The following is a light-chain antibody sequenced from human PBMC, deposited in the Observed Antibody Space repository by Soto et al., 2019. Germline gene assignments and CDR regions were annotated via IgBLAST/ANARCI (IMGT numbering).Light chain of an antibody. J-gene: IGLJ7*01. CDR2: NNI. V-gene: IGLV1-44*01. CDR3: AAWDDSLDGHVV. Sequence: QSVLTQPPSASGTPGQKVTISCSGSNSNIGSNTVSWFQQLPGRAPKLLLYNNIYRPPGVPDRFSGSKSGTSVSLAISGLQSEDEADYYCAAWDDSLDGHVVFGGGTQPTVL. CDR1: NSNIGSNT.